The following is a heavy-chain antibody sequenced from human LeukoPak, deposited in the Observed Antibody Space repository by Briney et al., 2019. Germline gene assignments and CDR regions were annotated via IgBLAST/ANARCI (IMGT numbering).Heavy chain of an antibody. CDR1: GGSISSYY. CDR3: ARGYYYDSSGYYPDAFDI. CDR2: IYTSGST. V-gene: IGHV4-4*07. Sequence: SETLSLTCTVSGGSISSYYWSWIRQPAGKGLEWIGRIYTSGSTNYNPSLKSRVTMSVGTSKNQFSLKLSSVTAADTAVYYCARGYYYDSSGYYPDAFDIWGQGTMVTVSS. D-gene: IGHD3-22*01. J-gene: IGHJ3*02.